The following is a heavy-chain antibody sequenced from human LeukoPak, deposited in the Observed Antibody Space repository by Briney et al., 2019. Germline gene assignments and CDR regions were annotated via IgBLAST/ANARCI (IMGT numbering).Heavy chain of an antibody. V-gene: IGHV3-21*01. CDR1: GFTFSSYS. CDR3: ARLLGDSTIYDL. J-gene: IGHJ5*02. CDR2: ISSSSSYI. D-gene: IGHD5-24*01. Sequence: GGSLRLSCAASGFTFSSYSMNWVRQAPGKGLEWVSSISSSSSYIYYADSVKGRFTISRDNAKNSLSLQMNSLRDEDTAMYYCARLLGDSTIYDLWGQGTLVTVSS.